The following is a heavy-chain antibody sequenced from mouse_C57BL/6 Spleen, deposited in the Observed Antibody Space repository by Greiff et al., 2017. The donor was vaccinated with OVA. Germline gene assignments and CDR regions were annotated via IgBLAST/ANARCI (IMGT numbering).Heavy chain of an antibody. V-gene: IGHV14-2*01. D-gene: IGHD2-3*01. CDR1: GFNIKDYY. CDR2: IDPEDGET. CDR3: ASNDSYWFAY. Sequence: VQLKESGAELVKPGASVKLSCTASGFNIKDYYMHWVKQRTDQGLEWIGRIDPEDGETKYAPKFQGQATITADTSSTTAYLQLSSLTSEDTVVYYCASNDSYWFAYWGQGTLVTVSA. J-gene: IGHJ3*01.